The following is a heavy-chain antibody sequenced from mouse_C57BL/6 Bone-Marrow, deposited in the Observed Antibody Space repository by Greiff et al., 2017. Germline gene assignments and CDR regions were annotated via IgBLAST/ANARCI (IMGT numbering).Heavy chain of an antibody. D-gene: IGHD2-10*01. CDR3: ARPYYGNNWYFDV. V-gene: IGHV1-55*01. CDR1: GYTFTSYW. J-gene: IGHJ1*03. CDR2: IYPGSGGT. Sequence: VQLQQPGAELVKPGASVKMSCKASGYTFTSYWITWVKPRPGQGLEWIGDIYPGSGGTNYNEKFKSKATLTVDTSSSTAYMQLSSLTSEGSAVYYCARPYYGNNWYFDVWGTGTTVTVSS.